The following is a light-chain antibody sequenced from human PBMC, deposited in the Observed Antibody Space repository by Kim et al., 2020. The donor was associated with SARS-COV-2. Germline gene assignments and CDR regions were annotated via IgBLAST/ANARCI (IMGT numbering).Light chain of an antibody. J-gene: IGKJ1*01. CDR1: QSGGYF. Sequence: LAPGERATGSCRAGQSGGYFLAWYQKRPGQAPRLLIYDASNRAGGVPARFAGAGSGTDFTLTISRLEPDDFAIYYCQQRYSWPRTFGHGTKVDIK. CDR3: QQRYSWPRT. V-gene: IGKV3-11*01. CDR2: DAS.